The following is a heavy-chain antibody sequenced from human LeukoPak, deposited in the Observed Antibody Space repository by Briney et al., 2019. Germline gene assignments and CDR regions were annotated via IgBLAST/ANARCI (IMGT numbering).Heavy chain of an antibody. CDR3: ARDPYYGSGSYYGPGAFDI. J-gene: IGHJ3*02. D-gene: IGHD3-10*01. CDR1: GYTFTSYG. V-gene: IGHV1-18*01. Sequence: ASVKVSCKASGYTFTSYGIRWVRQAPGQGLEWMGWISAYNGNTNYAQKLQGRVTMTTDTSTSTAYMELRSLRSDDTAVYYCARDPYYGSGSYYGPGAFDIWGQGTMVTVSS. CDR2: ISAYNGNT.